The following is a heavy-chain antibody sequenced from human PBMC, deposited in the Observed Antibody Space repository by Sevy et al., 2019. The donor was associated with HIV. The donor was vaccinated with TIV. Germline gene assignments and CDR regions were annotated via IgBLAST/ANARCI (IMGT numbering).Heavy chain of an antibody. Sequence: GGSLRLSCTASGFTFRNAWMTWVRQVPGKGLEWVGRIRNDPDGGTTDYAAPVRGRFTISRDDSKNTLYLQVNSLETEDIAVYYCSTDIVVQSGYSYDFSTFNPDLPHNNGADVWGQGTTVTVSS. D-gene: IGHD5-12*01. V-gene: IGHV3-15*01. CDR2: IRNDPDGGTT. J-gene: IGHJ6*02. CDR1: GFTFRNAW. CDR3: STDIVVQSGYSYDFSTFNPDLPHNNGADV.